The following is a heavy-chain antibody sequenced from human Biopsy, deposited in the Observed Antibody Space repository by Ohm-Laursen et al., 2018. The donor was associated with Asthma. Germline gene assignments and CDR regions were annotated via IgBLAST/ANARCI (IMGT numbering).Heavy chain of an antibody. CDR3: ARAASTWSQSGPHFFDH. J-gene: IGHJ5*02. D-gene: IGHD6-13*01. CDR2: VHSSGST. V-gene: IGHV4-59*01. CDR1: PGSINDYY. Sequence: GTLSLTCTVSPGSINDYYWNWIRQFPGKGLEWIGYVHSSGSTRFNPSLKSRVTVSVDTSVDQVSLKLSSVSAADTAIYYCARAASTWSQSGPHFFDHWGPGTLVTVSS.